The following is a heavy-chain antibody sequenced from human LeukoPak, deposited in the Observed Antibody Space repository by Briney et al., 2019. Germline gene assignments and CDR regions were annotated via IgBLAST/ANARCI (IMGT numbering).Heavy chain of an antibody. CDR3: ATIGWHDSWMGSDY. D-gene: IGHD3-3*01. CDR1: GFTFSSYA. CDR2: ISYDGSNK. J-gene: IGHJ4*02. Sequence: GRSLRLSCAASGFTFSSYAMHWVRQAPGKGLEWVAVISYDGSNKYYADSVKGRFTISRDNSKNTLYLQMNSLRAEDTAVYYCATIGWHDSWMGSDYWGQGTLVTVSS. V-gene: IGHV3-30-3*01.